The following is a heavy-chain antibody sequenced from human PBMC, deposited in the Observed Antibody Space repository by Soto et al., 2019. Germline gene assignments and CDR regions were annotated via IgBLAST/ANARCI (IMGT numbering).Heavy chain of an antibody. Sequence: QVQLQESGPGLVKPSQTLSLTCNVSGGSISSGGYYWSWIRQHPGKGLEWIGYIYYSGSTYYNPSLKSRVTISVDTSKNQFSLKLSSVTAADTAVYYCARRGGFYSSSSGYYFDYWGQGTLVTVSS. V-gene: IGHV4-31*03. J-gene: IGHJ4*02. CDR2: IYYSGST. D-gene: IGHD6-6*01. CDR1: GGSISSGGYY. CDR3: ARRGGFYSSSSGYYFDY.